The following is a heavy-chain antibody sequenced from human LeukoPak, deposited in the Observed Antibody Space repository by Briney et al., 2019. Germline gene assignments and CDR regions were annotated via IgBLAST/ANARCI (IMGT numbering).Heavy chain of an antibody. CDR2: ISYDGSNK. Sequence: GGSLRLSCAASGFTFSSYVMHWVRQAPGKGLEWVAIISYDGSNKYYADSVKGRFTISRDNSKNTLYLQMNSLRAEDTAVYYCAKEWSTSPDYWGQGTLVTVSS. V-gene: IGHV3-30*18. CDR3: AKEWSTSPDY. CDR1: GFTFSSYV. J-gene: IGHJ4*02. D-gene: IGHD2-8*01.